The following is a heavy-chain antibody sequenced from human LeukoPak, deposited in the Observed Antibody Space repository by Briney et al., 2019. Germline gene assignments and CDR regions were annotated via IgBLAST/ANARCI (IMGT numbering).Heavy chain of an antibody. CDR1: GGSISSGSYY. Sequence: SQTLSLTCTVSGGSISSGSYYWSWIRQPAGKGLEWIGRIYTSGSTNYNPSLKSRVTISVDTSKNQFSLKLSSVTAADTAVYYCARTQIRSDAFDIWGQGTMVTVSS. D-gene: IGHD3-16*01. CDR3: ARTQIRSDAFDI. CDR2: IYTSGST. V-gene: IGHV4-61*02. J-gene: IGHJ3*02.